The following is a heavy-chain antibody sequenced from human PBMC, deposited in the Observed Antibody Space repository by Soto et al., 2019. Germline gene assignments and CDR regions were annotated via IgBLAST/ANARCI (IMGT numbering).Heavy chain of an antibody. V-gene: IGHV3-21*01. CDR2: ISSSSSYI. J-gene: IGHJ5*02. CDR1: GFTFSSYS. D-gene: IGHD2-15*01. Sequence: EVQLVESGGGLVKPGGSLRLSCAASGFTFSSYSMNWVRQAPGKGLEWVSSISSSSSYIYYADSVKGRFTISRDNAKNSLYLQMNSLRAEDTAVYYCARVWPVVAARQGWFDPWGQGTLVTVSS. CDR3: ARVWPVVAARQGWFDP.